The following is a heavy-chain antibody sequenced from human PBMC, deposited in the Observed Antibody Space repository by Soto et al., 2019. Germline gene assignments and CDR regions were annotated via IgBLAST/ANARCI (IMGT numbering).Heavy chain of an antibody. CDR2: IKEDGSGK. V-gene: IGHV3-7*01. J-gene: IGHJ4*02. CDR3: ARTRDTSADFDC. Sequence: QSGGSLRLSCAVSGFTFSSYWMTWVRQAPGKGLEWVANIKEDGSGKYYVDSVKGRFTISRDNAKNSLYLQINSLRAEDTAVYYCARTRDTSADFDCWGQGTLVTVSS. CDR1: GFTFSSYW. D-gene: IGHD2-2*01.